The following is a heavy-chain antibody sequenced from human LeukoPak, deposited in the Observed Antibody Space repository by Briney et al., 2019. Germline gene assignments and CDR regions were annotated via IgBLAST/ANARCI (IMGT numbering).Heavy chain of an antibody. J-gene: IGHJ4*02. D-gene: IGHD2-2*01. CDR1: GGSISSYY. CDR3: AREHCSSTSCYRGQFDY. CDR2: IYYSGST. V-gene: IGHV4-59*01. Sequence: SETLSLTCTVSGGSISSYYWSWIRQPPGKGLEWIGYIYYSGSTNYNLSLKSRVTISVDTSKNQFSLKLSSVTAADTAVYYCAREHCSSTSCYRGQFDYWGQGTLVTVSS.